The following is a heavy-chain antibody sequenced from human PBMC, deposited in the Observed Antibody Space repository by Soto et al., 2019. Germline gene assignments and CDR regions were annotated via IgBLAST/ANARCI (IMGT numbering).Heavy chain of an antibody. Sequence: EVQLLESGGGLVQPGGSLRLSCAASGFTFDNYAMSWVREAPGKGLEWVSAIGSDGGSTYNADSVKGRFIISRANSMNTLFLQMNSLRAGDTAVYYCVKPYFSGSGSYGGCDHWGQGTLVSVSS. V-gene: IGHV3-23*01. CDR3: VKPYFSGSGSYGGCDH. CDR1: GFTFDNYA. J-gene: IGHJ4*02. D-gene: IGHD3-10*01. CDR2: IGSDGGST.